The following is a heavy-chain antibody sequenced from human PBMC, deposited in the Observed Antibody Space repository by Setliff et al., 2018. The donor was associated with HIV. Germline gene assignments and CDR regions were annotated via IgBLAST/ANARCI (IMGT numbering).Heavy chain of an antibody. V-gene: IGHV1-2*06. D-gene: IGHD3-16*01. Sequence: ASVKVSCKGSGYKFTIYFMHWVREAPGQGLEWMGRINPNNGATNYAQNFQGRVTMTRDTSISTAFMELSNLTSNDTAIYYCATVSPGGEYKAWGQGTLVTVSS. J-gene: IGHJ5*02. CDR3: ATVSPGGEYKA. CDR2: INPNNGAT. CDR1: GYKFTIYF.